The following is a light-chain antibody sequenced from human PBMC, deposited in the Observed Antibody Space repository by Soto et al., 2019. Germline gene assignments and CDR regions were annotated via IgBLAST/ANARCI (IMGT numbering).Light chain of an antibody. CDR3: TSYTTSSTHWV. V-gene: IGLV2-14*01. CDR1: SSDVGGYNY. J-gene: IGLJ3*02. CDR2: EVS. Sequence: QSALTQPASVSGSPRQSITISCTGTSSDVGGYNYVSWYQQHPDKAPKLMIYEVSNRPSGVSNRFSGSKSGNTASLTISGLQAEDEADYYCTSYTTSSTHWVFGGGTKLTVL.